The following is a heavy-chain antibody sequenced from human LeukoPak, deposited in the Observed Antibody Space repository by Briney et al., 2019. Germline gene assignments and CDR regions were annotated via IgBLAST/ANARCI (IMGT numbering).Heavy chain of an antibody. D-gene: IGHD1-7*01. CDR1: GFTFDDYG. J-gene: IGHJ6*03. CDR2: INWNGGST. Sequence: GGSLRLSCAASGFTFDDYGMSWVRQAPGKGLEWVSGINWNGGSTGYADSVKGRFTISRDNAKNSLYLQMNSLRAEDTALYYCARYGYNWNYAGALQPTRVNYYYYMDVWGKGTTVTVSS. V-gene: IGHV3-20*04. CDR3: ARYGYNWNYAGALQPTRVNYYYYMDV.